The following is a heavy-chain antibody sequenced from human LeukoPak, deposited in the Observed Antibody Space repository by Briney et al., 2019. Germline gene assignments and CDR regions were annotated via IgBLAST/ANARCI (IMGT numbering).Heavy chain of an antibody. CDR3: AKVRATHIVVVTAMIFDY. CDR2: ISGSGGST. J-gene: IGHJ4*02. Sequence: GGSLRLSCAASGFTFSSYAMSWVRQAPGKGLEWVSAISGSGGSTYYADSVKGRFTISRDNSKNTLYLQMNSLRAEDTAVYYCAKVRATHIVVVTAMIFDYWGQGSLVTVSS. D-gene: IGHD2-21*02. CDR1: GFTFSSYA. V-gene: IGHV3-23*01.